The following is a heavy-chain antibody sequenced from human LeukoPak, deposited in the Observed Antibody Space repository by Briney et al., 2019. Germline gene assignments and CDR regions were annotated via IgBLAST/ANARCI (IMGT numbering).Heavy chain of an antibody. CDR3: SRDLISGHYTFDY. Sequence: GGSLRLSCAASGFPFSSFSMNWVRQAPGKGLEWVSYISSTSSTIYYADSVKGRFTVSRDNAKNSLYLQMNSLRDDDTAVYYSSRDLISGHYTFDYWGQGTLVTVSS. CDR2: ISSTSSTI. CDR1: GFPFSSFS. J-gene: IGHJ4*02. V-gene: IGHV3-48*02. D-gene: IGHD1-26*01.